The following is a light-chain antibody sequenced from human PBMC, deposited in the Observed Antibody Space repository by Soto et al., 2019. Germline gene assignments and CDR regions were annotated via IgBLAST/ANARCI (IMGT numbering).Light chain of an antibody. CDR1: QSVSSY. CDR2: DSS. Sequence: EILLTQFPATLSLSPGDGPTLSWRASQSVSSYLAWYQQTRGQPPRLLIYDSSNRDTGIPARFSGSGSGTDFSLLLSSLEPEDFEVYYCQQRSVWPLTFGGGTKVDTK. CDR3: QQRSVWPLT. V-gene: IGKV3-11*01. J-gene: IGKJ4*01.